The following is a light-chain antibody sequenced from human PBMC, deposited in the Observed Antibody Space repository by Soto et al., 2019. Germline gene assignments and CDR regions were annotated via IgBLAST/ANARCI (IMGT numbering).Light chain of an antibody. V-gene: IGKV1-8*01. CDR1: QPISTY. CDR2: AAS. J-gene: IGKJ1*01. Sequence: AIRMTQSPSSISAFTGDRVTITCRASQPISTYLAWYQQKPGTAPTLLIYAASTLQSGVPSRFSGSGSGTDFTLTISCLQSEDFATDDCQQYYTYPLAFGQGTKVEIK. CDR3: QQYYTYPLA.